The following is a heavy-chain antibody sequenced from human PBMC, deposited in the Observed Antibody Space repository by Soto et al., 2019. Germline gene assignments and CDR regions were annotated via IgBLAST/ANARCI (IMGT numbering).Heavy chain of an antibody. CDR2: IYHSGST. CDR1: GGSISSGGYS. J-gene: IGHJ4*02. CDR3: ARSMTTVTTNDY. V-gene: IGHV4-30-2*01. Sequence: SETLSLTCAVSGGSISSGGYSLSWIRQPPGKGLEWIGYIYHSGSTYYNPSLKSRVTISVDRSKNQFSLKLSSVTAADTAVYYCARSMTTVTTNDYWGQGSLVTVSS. D-gene: IGHD4-17*01.